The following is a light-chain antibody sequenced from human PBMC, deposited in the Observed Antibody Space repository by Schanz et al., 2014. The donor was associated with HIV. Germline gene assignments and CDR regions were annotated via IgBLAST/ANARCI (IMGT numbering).Light chain of an antibody. CDR3: QSYDSRLSVVV. CDR1: SSDIGGSDY. CDR2: DVS. J-gene: IGLJ2*01. Sequence: QSALTQPASVSGSPGQSITISCSGTSSDIGGSDYVSWYQQHPGKAPKLMIYDVSDRPSGVPDRFSGSKSGNTASLTISGLQAEDEADYYCQSYDSRLSVVVFGGGTKLTVL. V-gene: IGLV2-14*03.